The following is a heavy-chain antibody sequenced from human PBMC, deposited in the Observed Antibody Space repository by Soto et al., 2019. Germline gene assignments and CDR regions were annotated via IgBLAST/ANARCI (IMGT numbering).Heavy chain of an antibody. CDR2: IIPIFGTA. CDR3: ARAEKQWDLAQDSNYYYYYGMDV. CDR1: GGTFSSYA. Sequence: QVQLVQSGAEVKKPGSSVKVSCKASGGTFSSYAISWVRQAPGQGLEWMGGIIPIFGTANYAQKFQGRVTITADESTSTAYMELSSLRSEDTAVYYCARAEKQWDLAQDSNYYYYYGMDVWGQGTTVTVSS. J-gene: IGHJ6*02. V-gene: IGHV1-69*01. D-gene: IGHD6-19*01.